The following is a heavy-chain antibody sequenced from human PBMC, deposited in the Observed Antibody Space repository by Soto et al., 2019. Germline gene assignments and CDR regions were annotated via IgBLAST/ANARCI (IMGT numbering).Heavy chain of an antibody. CDR3: VRDLSTLTFGAPNFDY. CDR2: IWHDGSHE. V-gene: IGHV3-33*01. D-gene: IGHD3-16*01. Sequence: QVQLVESGGGVVQPGTSLRLSCEASGFVFSSSGMHWVRQAAGKGLEWVAVIWHDGSHEYYADSVKGRFTISRDNSRKTLYLHMHSLRAEDPAVYYCVRDLSTLTFGAPNFDYWGQGALVTVSS. J-gene: IGHJ4*02. CDR1: GFVFSSSG.